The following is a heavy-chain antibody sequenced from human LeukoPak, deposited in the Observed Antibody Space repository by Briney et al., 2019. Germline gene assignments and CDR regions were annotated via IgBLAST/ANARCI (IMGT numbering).Heavy chain of an antibody. CDR1: GGSINGYN. J-gene: IGHJ4*02. V-gene: IGHV4-59*01. Sequence: SETLSLTCTVSGGSINGYNRRWMRQPPGKGLEWIGYVYYSASTNYNPSLKSRVTISVDTSKKQFSLRLSSVTAAQTAVYYCARGIMTTVPTFDYWGQGTQVTVSS. CDR2: VYYSAST. CDR3: ARGIMTTVPTFDY. D-gene: IGHD4-17*01.